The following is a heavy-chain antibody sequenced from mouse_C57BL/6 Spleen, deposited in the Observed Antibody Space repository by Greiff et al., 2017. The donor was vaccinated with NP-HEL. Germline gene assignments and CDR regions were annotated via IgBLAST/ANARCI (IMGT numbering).Heavy chain of an antibody. CDR2: INPSSGYT. D-gene: IGHD1-1*01. CDR3: ARGTTVDY. CDR1: GYTFTSYW. J-gene: IGHJ2*01. Sequence: VQLQQSGAELAKPGASVKLSCKASGYTFTSYWMPWVKQRPRQGLEWIGYINPSSGYTKYNQKFKDKATLTADKASSTAYMQLSSLTDEDCAVYYCARGTTVDYWGQGTTLTVSS. V-gene: IGHV1-7*01.